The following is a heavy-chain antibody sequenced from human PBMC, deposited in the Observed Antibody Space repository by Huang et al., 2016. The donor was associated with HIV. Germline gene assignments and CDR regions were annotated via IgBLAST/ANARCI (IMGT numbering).Heavy chain of an antibody. CDR2: IRYDGSDK. V-gene: IGHV3-30*02. CDR1: SFTFSRYG. Sequence: QVQLVESGGGVVQPGGSLRLSCAASSFTFSRYGMHWVRQAPGKGLEWVAYIRYDGSDKYYADAVKGRATIDRDKSKNTLYLQMRSLRAEDTALYFCAKEATGYYPDYWGQGTLVTVSS. D-gene: IGHD3-9*01. CDR3: AKEATGYYPDY. J-gene: IGHJ4*02.